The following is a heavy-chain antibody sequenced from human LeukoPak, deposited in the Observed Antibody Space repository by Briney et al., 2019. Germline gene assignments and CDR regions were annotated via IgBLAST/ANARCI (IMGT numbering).Heavy chain of an antibody. CDR1: GFTFSSYA. CDR2: ISGSGGST. CDR3: ARVRLDSSGWYRPHNYYYYGMDV. J-gene: IGHJ6*02. D-gene: IGHD6-19*01. V-gene: IGHV3-23*01. Sequence: GGSLRLSCAASGFTFSSYAMSWVRQAPGKGLEWVSAISGSGGSTYYADSVKGRFTISRDNSKNTLYLQMNSLRAEDTAVYYCARVRLDSSGWYRPHNYYYYGMDVWGQGTTVTVSS.